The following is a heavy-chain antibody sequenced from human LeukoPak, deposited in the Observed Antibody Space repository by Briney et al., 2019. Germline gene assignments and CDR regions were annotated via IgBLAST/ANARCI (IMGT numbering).Heavy chain of an antibody. J-gene: IGHJ4*02. CDR2: IYGGGST. V-gene: IGHV3-66*01. Sequence: GGSLRLSCAASGFTVSSSYMSWVRQAPGKGLEWVSVIYGGGSTHYGDSVKDRFTISRDSSKNTLYLQMNSLRAEDTAVYYCARGLDYGDNWGQGTPVTVSS. CDR3: ARGLDYGDN. CDR1: GFTVSSSY.